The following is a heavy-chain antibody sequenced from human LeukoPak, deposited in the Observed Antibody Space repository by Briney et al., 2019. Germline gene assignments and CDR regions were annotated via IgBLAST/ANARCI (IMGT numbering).Heavy chain of an antibody. V-gene: IGHV3-23*01. CDR1: GFTFSSSA. D-gene: IGHD3-10*01. CDR3: AKLPYSDYGSGRPPFMDV. J-gene: IGHJ3*01. CDR2: IDYSGGST. Sequence: GGSLRLSCAAAGFTFSSSAMSWVRQAPGKGLEWVSTIDYSGGSTYYADSVKGRFTISRDNSKNTLYMQMNSLRADDMAIYYCAKLPYSDYGSGRPPFMDVWGQGTMVTVSS.